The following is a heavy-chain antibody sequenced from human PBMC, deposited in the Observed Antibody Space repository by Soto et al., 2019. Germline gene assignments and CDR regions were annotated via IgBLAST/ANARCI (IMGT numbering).Heavy chain of an antibody. V-gene: IGHV1-18*04. D-gene: IGHD2-2*01. CDR1: GYTYTSYG. Sequence: ASVKVSCKASGYTYTSYGTSWVRQAPGEGLEWMGWISGYNGNTEYAQKVQARVTMTTDTSTTTAYMELRSLRSDDTAVYYCARGPRYCSTTSCFSEVYWFDSWGQGTLVTVSS. CDR3: ARGPRYCSTTSCFSEVYWFDS. CDR2: ISGYNGNT. J-gene: IGHJ5*01.